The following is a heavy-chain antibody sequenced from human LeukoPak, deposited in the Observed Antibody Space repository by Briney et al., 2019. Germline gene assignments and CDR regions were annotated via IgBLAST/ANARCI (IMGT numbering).Heavy chain of an antibody. Sequence: GASVKVSCKASGGTFINYAITWVRQAPGQGLEWMGWIKSNSGATEFAQKFQGRVTMTRDTSISTAYMELITLTSDDTAVYYCARGSSTTKGKFPNDYWGQGTLVTVSS. V-gene: IGHV1-2*02. D-gene: IGHD2-2*01. CDR3: ARGSSTTKGKFPNDY. J-gene: IGHJ4*02. CDR1: GGTFINYA. CDR2: IKSNSGAT.